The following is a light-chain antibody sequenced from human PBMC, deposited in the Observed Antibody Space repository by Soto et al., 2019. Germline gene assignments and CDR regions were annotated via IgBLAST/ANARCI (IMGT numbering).Light chain of an antibody. CDR1: QGISSY. Sequence: IWMTQSPSLLSASVGDRFTITCRASQGISSYLAWYQQKPGKAPKLRIYAASTLQSGVPSRFSGSGSGTDFTLTSSSLQPEDFATYYCQQLNSYPLTFGQGTRLEIK. J-gene: IGKJ5*01. V-gene: IGKV1-9*01. CDR2: AAS. CDR3: QQLNSYPLT.